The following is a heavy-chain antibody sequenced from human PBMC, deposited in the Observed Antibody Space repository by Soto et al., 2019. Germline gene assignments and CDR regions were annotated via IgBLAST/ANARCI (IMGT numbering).Heavy chain of an antibody. CDR1: GFTFNTFA. J-gene: IGHJ5*02. CDR2: ISGSGGST. D-gene: IGHD4-17*01. CDR3: AKDRFDGGWFDP. Sequence: GGSLRLSCAASGFTFNTFAMTWVRQAPGKGLEWVSAISGSGGSTYYADSVKGRFTISRDNSKNTLYLQMNSLRAEDTAVYYCAKDRFDGGWFDPWGQGTLVTVSS. V-gene: IGHV3-23*01.